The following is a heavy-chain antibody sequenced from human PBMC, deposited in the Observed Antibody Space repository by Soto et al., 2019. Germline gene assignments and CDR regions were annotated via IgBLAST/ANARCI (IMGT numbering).Heavy chain of an antibody. Sequence: PSESLSLTCAVSGGSISSYYWSCIRQPPGKGLEWIGYIYYSGSTYYNPSLKSRVTISVDTSKNQFSLKLSSVTAAATAVYYCARERPDGSRLDPWGQGTLVTVSS. V-gene: IGHV4-30-4*01. D-gene: IGHD6-13*01. J-gene: IGHJ5*02. CDR2: IYYSGST. CDR3: ARERPDGSRLDP. CDR1: GGSISSYY.